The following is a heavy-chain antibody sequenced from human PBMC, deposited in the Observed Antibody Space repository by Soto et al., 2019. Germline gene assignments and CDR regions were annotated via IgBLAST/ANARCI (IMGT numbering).Heavy chain of an antibody. Sequence: PSETLSLTCTVSGGSISSYYWSWIRQPPGKGLEWIGYIYYSGSTNYNPSLKSRVTISVDTSKNQFSLKLSSVTAADTAVYYCARAPRGNYGYPSYVDYWGQGTLVTVS. CDR3: ARAPRGNYGYPSYVDY. CDR2: IYYSGST. CDR1: GGSISSYY. D-gene: IGHD3-10*01. J-gene: IGHJ4*02. V-gene: IGHV4-59*01.